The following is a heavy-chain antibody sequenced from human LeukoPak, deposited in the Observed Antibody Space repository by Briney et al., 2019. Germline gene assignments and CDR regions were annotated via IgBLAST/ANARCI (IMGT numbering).Heavy chain of an antibody. CDR3: AKGSRTYYDVLTGYYDY. Sequence: PGGSLRLSCAASGFTFSSYGMHCVRQAPGKGLEWVAVISYDGTNKYYADSVKGRFTISRDDSKNTLFLQMNSLRAEDTAVYYCAKGSRTYYDVLTGYYDYWGQGTLVTVSS. J-gene: IGHJ4*02. D-gene: IGHD3-9*01. CDR1: GFTFSSYG. CDR2: ISYDGTNK. V-gene: IGHV3-30*18.